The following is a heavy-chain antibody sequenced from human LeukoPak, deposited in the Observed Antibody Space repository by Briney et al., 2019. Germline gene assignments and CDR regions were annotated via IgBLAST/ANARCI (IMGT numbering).Heavy chain of an antibody. V-gene: IGHV1-46*01. CDR1: GYTLTELS. CDR2: INPSGGST. CDR3: ARAFTVRSRIDY. J-gene: IGHJ4*02. D-gene: IGHD4-11*01. Sequence: ASVKVSCKVSGYTLTELSMHWVRQAPGQGLEWMGIINPSGGSTTYAQKFQGRVTMTRDTSTSTVYMELSSLRSEDTAVFFCARAFTVRSRIDYWGQGTLVTVSS.